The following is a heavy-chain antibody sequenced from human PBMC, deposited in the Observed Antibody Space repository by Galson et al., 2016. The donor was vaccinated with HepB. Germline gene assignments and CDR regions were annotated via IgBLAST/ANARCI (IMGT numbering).Heavy chain of an antibody. V-gene: IGHV1-2*02. J-gene: IGHJ3*02. D-gene: IGHD1-1*01. Sequence: SCKASGNTFAAFYTHWVRQAPGQGFDWMGIIYPKTGATKYAQRFQGRVTLTWDTSVTTAYMELARLRADDTAVYYCARVMTVTTDFDGFDIWGQGTVVTVSS. CDR2: IYPKTGAT. CDR3: ARVMTVTTDFDGFDI. CDR1: GNTFAAFY.